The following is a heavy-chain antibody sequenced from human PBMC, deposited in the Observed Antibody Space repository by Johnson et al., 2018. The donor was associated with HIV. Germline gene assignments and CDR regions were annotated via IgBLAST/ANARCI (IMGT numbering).Heavy chain of an antibody. J-gene: IGHJ3*02. CDR3: ARDLDYAHAVDI. CDR1: GFTFSSYG. D-gene: IGHD3/OR15-3a*01. Sequence: QVQLVESGGGVVQPGGSLRLSCAASGFTFSSYGMHWVRQAPGKGLAWVAFIRYDGSNKYYADSVKGRFTISRDNSKNTLYLHMNSLRAGYTAVYYCARDLDYAHAVDIWGQGTMVTVSS. CDR2: IRYDGSNK. V-gene: IGHV3-30*02.